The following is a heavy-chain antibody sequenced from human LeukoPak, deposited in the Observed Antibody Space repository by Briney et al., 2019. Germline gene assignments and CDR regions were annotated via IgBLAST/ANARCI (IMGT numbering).Heavy chain of an antibody. CDR3: AREMVRGVYNWFDP. CDR2: IYTSGST. V-gene: IGHV4-4*07. CDR1: GGSISSYY. D-gene: IGHD3-10*01. J-gene: IGHJ5*02. Sequence: SETLSLTCTVSGGSISSYYWSWIRQPAGKGLEWIVRIYTSGSTNYNPSLKSRVTMSVDTSKNQFSLKLSSVTAADTAVYYCAREMVRGVYNWFDPWGQGTLVTVSS.